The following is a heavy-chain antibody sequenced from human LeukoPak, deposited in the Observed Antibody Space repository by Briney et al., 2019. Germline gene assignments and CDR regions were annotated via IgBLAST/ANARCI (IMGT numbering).Heavy chain of an antibody. D-gene: IGHD1-26*01. CDR1: GYTLTELY. CDR3: ARALVGATTYYYYYYMDV. CDR2: FNPEDGET. V-gene: IGHV1-24*01. J-gene: IGHJ6*03. Sequence: ASVKVSCKVSGYTLTELYMHWMRQAPAKGLEWMGGFNPEDGETIYAQKFQGRVTMTEDTSTDTAYMELSRLRSEDTAVYYCARALVGATTYYYYYYMDVWGKGTTVTVSS.